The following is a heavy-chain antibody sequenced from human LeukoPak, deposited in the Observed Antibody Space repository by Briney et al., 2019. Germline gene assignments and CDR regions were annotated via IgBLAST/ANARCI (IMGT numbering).Heavy chain of an antibody. CDR3: ARGDQLWLLSPNDY. CDR2: INPNSGGT. CDR1: GYTFTGYY. V-gene: IGHV1-2*02. D-gene: IGHD5-18*01. Sequence: ASVRVSCKASGYTFTGYYMHWVRQAPGQGLEWMGWINPNSGGTNYAQKFQGRVTMTRDTSISTAYMELSRLRSDDTAVYYCARGDQLWLLSPNDYWGQGTLVTVSS. J-gene: IGHJ4*02.